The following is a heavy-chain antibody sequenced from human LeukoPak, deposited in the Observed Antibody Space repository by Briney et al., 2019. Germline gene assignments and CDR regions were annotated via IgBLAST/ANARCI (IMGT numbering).Heavy chain of an antibody. CDR1: GYTFTGYY. CDR3: AREDSSSWYTYFVY. Sequence: ASVKVSCKASGYTFTGYYMHWVRQAPGQGLEWMGWINPNSGGTNYVQKFQGRVTMTRDTSISTAYMELSRLRSDDTAVYYCAREDSSSWYTYFVYWGQGTLVTVSS. V-gene: IGHV1-2*02. CDR2: INPNSGGT. J-gene: IGHJ4*02. D-gene: IGHD6-13*01.